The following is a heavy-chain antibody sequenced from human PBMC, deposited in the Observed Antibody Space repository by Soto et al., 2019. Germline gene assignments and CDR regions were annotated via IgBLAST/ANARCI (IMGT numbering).Heavy chain of an antibody. V-gene: IGHV4-59*01. CDR3: ARARRNQGGYCSGGSCYSVFDY. D-gene: IGHD2-15*01. Sequence: SETLSLTCTVSGGSISSYYWSWIRQPPGKGLEWIGYIYYSGSTNYNPSLKSRVTISVDTSKNQFSLKLSSVTAADTAVYYCARARRNQGGYCSGGSCYSVFDYWGQGTLVTVSS. CDR2: IYYSGST. CDR1: GGSISSYY. J-gene: IGHJ4*02.